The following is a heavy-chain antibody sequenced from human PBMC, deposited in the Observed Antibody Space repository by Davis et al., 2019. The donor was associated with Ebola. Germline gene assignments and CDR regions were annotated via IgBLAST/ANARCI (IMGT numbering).Heavy chain of an antibody. V-gene: IGHV3-33*01. CDR2: IWYDGSNK. D-gene: IGHD3-16*01. Sequence: GESLKISCAASGFTFSSYGMHWVRQAPGKGLEWVAVIWYDGSNKYYADSVKGRFTISRDNTKNSLYLQMNSLRAEDTAVYYCARGRAFYYYYGMDVWGQGTTVTVSS. CDR3: ARGRAFYYYYGMDV. CDR1: GFTFSSYG. J-gene: IGHJ6*02.